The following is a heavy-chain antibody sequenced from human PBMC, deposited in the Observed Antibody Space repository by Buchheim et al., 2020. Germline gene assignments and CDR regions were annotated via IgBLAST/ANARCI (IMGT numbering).Heavy chain of an antibody. J-gene: IGHJ4*02. CDR3: ARLMAHSSLSRRYFDF. CDR2: IYHSGTT. Sequence: QVQLQESGPGLVKPSGTLSLTCGVSGASITTNNWWTWVRQPPGKGLEWIGEIYHSGTTYYNPSLKSRVSISVDTSKNLFSLNLNSVTAADTAVYFCARLMAHSSLSRRYFDFWGQGTL. V-gene: IGHV4-4*02. D-gene: IGHD6-6*01. CDR1: GASITTNNW.